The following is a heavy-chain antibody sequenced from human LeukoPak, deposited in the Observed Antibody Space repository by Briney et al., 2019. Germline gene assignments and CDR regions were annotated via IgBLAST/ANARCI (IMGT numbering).Heavy chain of an antibody. CDR3: AREAVHDQVLLLFDY. CDR1: GLTFSTYA. J-gene: IGHJ4*02. CDR2: ISYDGSTI. D-gene: IGHD2-15*01. Sequence: GGSLRLSCAASGLTFSTYAMHWVRQAPGKGLEWVAVISYDGSTIYYANSVKGRFTIPRDNSKNTPYLQMNSLRPEDTAVYYCAREAVHDQVLLLFDYWGQGTLVTVSS. V-gene: IGHV3-30-3*01.